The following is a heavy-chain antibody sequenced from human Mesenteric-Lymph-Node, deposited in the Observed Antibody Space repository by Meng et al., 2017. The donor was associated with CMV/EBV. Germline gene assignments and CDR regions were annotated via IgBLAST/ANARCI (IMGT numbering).Heavy chain of an antibody. V-gene: IGHV3-74*01. D-gene: IGHD3-10*01. CDR3: TRGGSWFDP. CDR1: GFTFSINW. J-gene: IGHJ5*02. Sequence: GGSLRLSCAASGFTFSINWMHWVRQAPGKGLVWVSRINRDGSSTNYADSVKGRFTISRDNSKNTLYLQMNSLRAEDTAVYYCTRGGSWFDPWGQGTLVTVSS. CDR2: INRDGSST.